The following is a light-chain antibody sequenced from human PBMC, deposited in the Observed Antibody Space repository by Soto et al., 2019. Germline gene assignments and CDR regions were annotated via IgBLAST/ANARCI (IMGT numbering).Light chain of an antibody. J-gene: IGKJ2*01. CDR1: QSVGSY. CDR3: QQRTDWPRYT. Sequence: EIVLTQSPATLSLSPGERATLSCRASQSVGSYLAWYQHKPGQAPRLLIHDASNRATGIPVRFSGSGSGTDFTLTISSLESEDFAVYYCQQRTDWPRYTFGQGTNLEIK. V-gene: IGKV3-11*01. CDR2: DAS.